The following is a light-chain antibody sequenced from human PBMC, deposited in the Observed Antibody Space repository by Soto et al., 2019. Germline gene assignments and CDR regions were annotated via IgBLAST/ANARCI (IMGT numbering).Light chain of an antibody. CDR2: DAS. J-gene: IGKJ4*01. V-gene: IGKV3-20*01. CDR1: QTVRNDY. CDR3: QQFSSYALT. Sequence: ECVLTQSSGTLSLSSGERATLSCRASQTVRNDYLAWYQQKPGQAPRLLIYDASSRATDIPDRFSGGGSGTDFTLTISRLEPEDFAVYYCQQFSSYALTFGGGTKVDIK.